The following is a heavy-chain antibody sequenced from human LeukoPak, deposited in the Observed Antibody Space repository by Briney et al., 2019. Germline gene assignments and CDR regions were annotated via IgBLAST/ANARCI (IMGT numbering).Heavy chain of an antibody. D-gene: IGHD2-21*01. J-gene: IGHJ4*02. V-gene: IGHV1-69*13. CDR2: IIPIFGTA. CDR3: ARSRGIPEYYFDY. Sequence: SVKVSCKASGGTFSSYAVSWVRQAPGQGLEWMGGIIPIFGTANYAQKFQGRVTITADESTSTAYMELSSLRSEDTAVYYCARSRGIPEYYFDYWGQGTLVTVSS. CDR1: GGTFSSYA.